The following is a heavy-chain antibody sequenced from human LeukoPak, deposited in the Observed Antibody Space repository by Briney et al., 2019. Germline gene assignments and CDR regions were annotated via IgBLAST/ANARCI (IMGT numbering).Heavy chain of an antibody. D-gene: IGHD4-17*01. Sequence: SETLSLTCTVSGGSISSYYWSWIRQPPGKGLEWIGYIYYSGSTNYNRSLKSRVTISVDTSKNQFSLKLSSVTAADTAVYYCARDLGYGDPFEYWGQGTLVTVSS. CDR2: IYYSGST. J-gene: IGHJ4*02. CDR1: GGSISSYY. V-gene: IGHV4-59*01. CDR3: ARDLGYGDPFEY.